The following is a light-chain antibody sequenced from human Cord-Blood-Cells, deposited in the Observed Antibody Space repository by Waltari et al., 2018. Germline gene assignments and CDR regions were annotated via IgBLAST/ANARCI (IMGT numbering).Light chain of an antibody. Sequence: EIVLTQSPATLSFSPGERATLSCRASQSVSSNLAWYKQKPGKAPRLLIYDASNRATGIPARFSGSGSGTDFTLTISSLEPEDFAVYYCQQRSNWVTFGGGTKVEIK. V-gene: IGKV3-11*01. CDR3: QQRSNWVT. J-gene: IGKJ4*01. CDR2: DAS. CDR1: QSVSSN.